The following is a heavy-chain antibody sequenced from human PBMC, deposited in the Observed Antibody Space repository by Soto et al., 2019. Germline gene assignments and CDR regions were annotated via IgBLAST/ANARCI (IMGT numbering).Heavy chain of an antibody. CDR3: ARDLVGATI. CDR1: GFTFNSYS. V-gene: IGHV3-21*01. CDR2: ISSSSNYI. D-gene: IGHD1-26*01. Sequence: PGGSLRLSCAASGFTFNSYSMNWVRQAPWKGLEWVSSISSSSNYIYYADSMKGRFTISRDNAKYSLYLQMNSLRAEDTGVYYCARDLVGATIWGQGTLVTVSS. J-gene: IGHJ1*01.